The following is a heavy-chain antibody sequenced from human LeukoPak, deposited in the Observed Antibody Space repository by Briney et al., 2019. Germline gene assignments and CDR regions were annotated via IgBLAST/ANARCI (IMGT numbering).Heavy chain of an antibody. CDR2: ISGSGGST. J-gene: IGHJ4*02. D-gene: IGHD1-26*01. CDR3: AKVGGSYYELDY. CDR1: GFTFSSYA. V-gene: IGHV3-23*01. Sequence: PGGSLRLSCAASGFTFSSYAMSWVRQVPGKGLEWVSAISGSGGSTYYADSVKGRFTISRDNSKNTLYLQMNSLRAEDTAVYYCAKVGGSYYELDYWGQGTLVTVSS.